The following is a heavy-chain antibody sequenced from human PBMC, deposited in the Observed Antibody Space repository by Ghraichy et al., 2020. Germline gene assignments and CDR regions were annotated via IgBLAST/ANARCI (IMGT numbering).Heavy chain of an antibody. D-gene: IGHD3-3*01. CDR3: ARVAIFGVVTLDALYFYGMDV. J-gene: IGHJ6*02. V-gene: IGHV1-2*02. Sequence: ASVKVSCKASGYTFTGYYMHWVRQAPGQGLEWMGWINPNSGCTNYAQKFQGRVTMTRDTSISTAYMELSRLRSDDTAVYYCARVAIFGVVTLDALYFYGMDVWGQGTTVTVYS. CDR1: GYTFTGYY. CDR2: INPNSGCT.